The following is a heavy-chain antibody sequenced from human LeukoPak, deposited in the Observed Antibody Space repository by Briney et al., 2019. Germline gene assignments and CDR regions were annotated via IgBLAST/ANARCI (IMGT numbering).Heavy chain of an antibody. J-gene: IGHJ3*02. V-gene: IGHV1-18*04. CDR2: ISAYNGNT. D-gene: IGHD5-12*01. Sequence: ASVNVSCMASGYTFTSYGISWVRQAPGQGLEWMGWISAYNGNTNYAQKLQGRVTMTTDTSTSTAYMELRSLRSDDTAVYYCASRGYSGYDRSPNAFDIWGQGTMVTVSS. CDR1: GYTFTSYG. CDR3: ASRGYSGYDRSPNAFDI.